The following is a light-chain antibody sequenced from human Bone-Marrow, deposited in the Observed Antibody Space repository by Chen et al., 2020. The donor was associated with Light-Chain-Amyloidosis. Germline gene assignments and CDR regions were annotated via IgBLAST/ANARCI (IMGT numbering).Light chain of an antibody. CDR2: EVT. V-gene: IGLV2-14*01. J-gene: IGLJ1*01. CDR1: SSDVGGDNH. CDR3: SSYTITNTLV. Sequence: QSALTQPASVSGSPGQSLTISCPGTSSDVGGDNHVSWYQQHPDKAPKLMIYEVTNRPSWVPDRFSGSKSENTASLTISGLQTEDEADYFCSSYTITNTLVFGSGTRVTVL.